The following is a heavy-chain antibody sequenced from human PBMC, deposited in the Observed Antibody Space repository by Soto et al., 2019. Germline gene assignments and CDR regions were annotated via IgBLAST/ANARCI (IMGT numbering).Heavy chain of an antibody. D-gene: IGHD5-12*01. CDR3: ARTGDGYNSPIFD. V-gene: IGHV1-3*01. CDR2: INAGNGNT. J-gene: IGHJ1*01. CDR1: GYTFTSYA. Sequence: QVQLVQSGAEVKKPGASVKVSCKASGYTFTSYAMHWVRQAPGQRLEWIGWINAGNGNTKYSQKFQGRVTITRDTSASTAYMELSSLRSEDTAVYYCARTGDGYNSPIFDWGQGTLVTVSS.